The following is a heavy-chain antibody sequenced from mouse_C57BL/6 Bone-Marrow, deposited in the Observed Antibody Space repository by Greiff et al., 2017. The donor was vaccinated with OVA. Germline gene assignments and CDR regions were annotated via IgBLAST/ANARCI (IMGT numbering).Heavy chain of an antibody. D-gene: IGHD2-3*01. CDR1: GYTFTSYW. V-gene: IGHV1-59*01. CDR3: ARCDGYY. CDR2: IDPSDSYT. Sequence: QVQLKQPGAELVRPGTSVKLSCKASGYTFTSYWMHWVKQRPGQGLEWIGVIDPSDSYTNYNQKFKGKATLTVDTSSSTAYMQLSSLTSEDSAVYYCARCDGYYWGQGTTLTVSS. J-gene: IGHJ2*01.